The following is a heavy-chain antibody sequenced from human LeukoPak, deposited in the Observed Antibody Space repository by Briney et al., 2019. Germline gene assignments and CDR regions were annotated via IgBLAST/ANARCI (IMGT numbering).Heavy chain of an antibody. J-gene: IGHJ6*02. V-gene: IGHV3-21*01. CDR3: AREGLNHDYYYYGMDV. CDR2: ISSSSSYI. Sequence: GGSLRLSCAASGFTFSSYSMNWVRQAPGKGLEWVSSISSSSSYIYYADSVKGRFTISRDNAKNSLYLQMNSLRAEDTAVYYCAREGLNHDYYYYGMDVWGQGTTVTVSS. CDR1: GFTFSSYS. D-gene: IGHD1-14*01.